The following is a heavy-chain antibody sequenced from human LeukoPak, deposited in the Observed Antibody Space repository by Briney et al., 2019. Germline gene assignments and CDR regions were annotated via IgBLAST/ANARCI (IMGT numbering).Heavy chain of an antibody. J-gene: IGHJ4*02. V-gene: IGHV3-23*01. Sequence: GGSLRLSCAASGFTFSSYAMSWVRQAPGKGLEWVSAISGSGGDRYYADSVKGRFTISRDNSKNTLYVQMNSLRAEDTAAYYCMKEAHISAMAYFDYWGQGTLVTVSS. CDR1: GFTFSSYA. CDR2: ISGSGGDR. D-gene: IGHD2-21*01. CDR3: MKEAHISAMAYFDY.